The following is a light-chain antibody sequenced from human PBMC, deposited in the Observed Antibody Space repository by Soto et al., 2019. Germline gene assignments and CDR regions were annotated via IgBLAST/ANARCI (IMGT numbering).Light chain of an antibody. V-gene: IGKV3-11*01. CDR3: QQNYSATWT. CDR2: GAS. J-gene: IGKJ1*01. Sequence: EIVLTQSPATLSLSQGERATLSCRASQIVGRYLAWYQKKPGQAPRIVIYGASSRATGIPDRFSGSGSGTDFTLTLSSLQPEELATYACQQNYSATWTCGQGTKVDIK. CDR1: QIVGRY.